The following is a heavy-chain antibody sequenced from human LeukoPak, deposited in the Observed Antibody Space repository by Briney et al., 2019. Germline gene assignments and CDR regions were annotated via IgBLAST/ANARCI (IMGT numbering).Heavy chain of an antibody. CDR2: ISYDGDKK. V-gene: IGHV3-30*18. D-gene: IGHD2-15*01. CDR1: GFTFSSYG. CDR3: AKDKGWRGYYFDY. Sequence: PGRSLRLSCAASGFTFSSYGMHWVRQVPGKGLEWVAVISYDGDKKYYADSVKGRFTIFRDNSKNTLYLQMNSLRAEDAAVYYCAKDKGWRGYYFDYWGQGTLVTVSS. J-gene: IGHJ4*02.